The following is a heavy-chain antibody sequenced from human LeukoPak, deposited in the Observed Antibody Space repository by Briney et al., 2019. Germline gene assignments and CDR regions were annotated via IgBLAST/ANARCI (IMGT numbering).Heavy chain of an antibody. J-gene: IGHJ6*02. V-gene: IGHV4-39*01. Sequence: SETLSLTCTVSGGSISSSSYCWGWIRQPPGKGLEWIGSIYYSGSTYYNPSLKSRVTIFVDTSKIQFSLKVSSVTAADTAVYYCARNFMVRGVILNYYGMDVWGQGTTVTVSS. CDR3: ARNFMVRGVILNYYGMDV. CDR2: IYYSGST. CDR1: GGSISSSSYC. D-gene: IGHD3-10*01.